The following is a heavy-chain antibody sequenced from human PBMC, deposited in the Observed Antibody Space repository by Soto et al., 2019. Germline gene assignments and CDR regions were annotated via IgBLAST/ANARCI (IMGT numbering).Heavy chain of an antibody. CDR3: ARALYCSGCSCSDLRGMDV. CDR1: GGSISSGDCY. V-gene: IGHV4-30-4*01. J-gene: IGHJ6*02. Sequence: PSETLSLTCTVSGGSISSGDCYWSWIRQPPGKGLEWIGYIYYSGSTYYNPSLKSRVTISVDTSKHQFSLKLNSVTAADTAVYYCARALYCSGCSCSDLRGMDVWGLGTSVTVSS. CDR2: IYYSGST. D-gene: IGHD2-15*01.